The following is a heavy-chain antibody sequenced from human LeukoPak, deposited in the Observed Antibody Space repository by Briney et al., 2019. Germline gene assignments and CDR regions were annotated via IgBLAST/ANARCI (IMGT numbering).Heavy chain of an antibody. Sequence: GASVKVSCKASGGTFSSYAISWVRQAPGQGLEWMGGIIPIFGTANYAQKFQGRVTITADESTSTAYMELSSRRSEDTAVYYCARDPDMTASDAFDIWGQGTMVTVSS. J-gene: IGHJ3*02. CDR3: ARDPDMTASDAFDI. CDR1: GGTFSSYA. CDR2: IIPIFGTA. D-gene: IGHD3-9*01. V-gene: IGHV1-69*13.